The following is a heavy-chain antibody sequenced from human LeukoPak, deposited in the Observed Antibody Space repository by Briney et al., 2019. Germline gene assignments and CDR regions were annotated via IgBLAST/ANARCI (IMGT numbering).Heavy chain of an antibody. V-gene: IGHV1-2*02. J-gene: IGHJ4*02. D-gene: IGHD2-2*01. Sequence: GASVKVSCKASGYTFTGYYMHWVRQAPGQGLEWMGWINPNSGGTNYAQEFQGRVTTTRDTSISTAYMELSRLKSDDTAVYYCARGGRYCSSSTCYYGYWGQGTLVTVSS. CDR3: ARGGRYCSSSTCYYGY. CDR1: GYTFTGYY. CDR2: INPNSGGT.